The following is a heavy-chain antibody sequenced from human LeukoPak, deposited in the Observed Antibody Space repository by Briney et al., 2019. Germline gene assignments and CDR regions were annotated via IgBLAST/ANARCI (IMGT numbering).Heavy chain of an antibody. CDR3: AIPPLYSSGCFDY. D-gene: IGHD6-19*01. V-gene: IGHV1-2*02. Sequence: ASVKVSCKASGYTFTGYYMHWVRQAPGQGLEWMGWINPNSGGTNYAQKFQGRVTMTRDTSISTAYMELSRLRSDDTAVYYCAIPPLYSSGCFDYWGQGTLVTVSS. CDR1: GYTFTGYY. J-gene: IGHJ4*02. CDR2: INPNSGGT.